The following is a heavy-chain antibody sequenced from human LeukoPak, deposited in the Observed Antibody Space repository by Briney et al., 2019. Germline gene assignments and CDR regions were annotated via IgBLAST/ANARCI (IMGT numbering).Heavy chain of an antibody. V-gene: IGHV4-59*01. Sequence: SETLSLTCTVSGGSISSYYWSWIRQPPGKGPEWIGNIYYSGSTNYNPSLRSRVTMSVDTSKNQFSLKLSSVTAADTAVYYCARSSGWLPDYWGQGTLVTVSS. CDR1: GGSISSYY. J-gene: IGHJ4*02. CDR3: ARSSGWLPDY. CDR2: IYYSGST. D-gene: IGHD6-19*01.